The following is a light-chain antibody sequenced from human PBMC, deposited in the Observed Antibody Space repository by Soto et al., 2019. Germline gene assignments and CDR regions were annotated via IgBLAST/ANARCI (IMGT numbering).Light chain of an antibody. CDR2: ATS. CDR3: QQYDFSPPLYT. V-gene: IGKV3-20*01. CDR1: QTVDSTY. Sequence: EIVLTQSPGTLSLSPGETATLFCRASQTVDSTYLAWYQQKPGLPPTLLIYATSTRAAGIPDRFSGSGSGTDFTLTIDRLELEDFAVYYCQQYDFSPPLYTFGQGTKLEI. J-gene: IGKJ2*01.